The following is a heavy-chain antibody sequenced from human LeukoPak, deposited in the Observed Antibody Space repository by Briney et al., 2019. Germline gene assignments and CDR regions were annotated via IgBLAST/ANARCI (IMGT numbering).Heavy chain of an antibody. D-gene: IGHD5-12*01. CDR1: GFTFRDAW. J-gene: IGHJ4*02. Sequence: GGSLRLSCAASGFTFRDAWLSWVRQAPGKGLEWVGRIKRSSDGGTTDYAAPVKGRFTISRDDSTNTVFLEMKSLKTEDTAVYYCTTVYGFNYGESGHWGQGTLVTVSS. CDR3: TTVYGFNYGESGH. CDR2: IKRSSDGGTT. V-gene: IGHV3-15*01.